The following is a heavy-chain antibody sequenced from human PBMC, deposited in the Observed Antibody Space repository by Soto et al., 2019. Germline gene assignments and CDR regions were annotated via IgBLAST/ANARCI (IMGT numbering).Heavy chain of an antibody. J-gene: IGHJ3*02. V-gene: IGHV3-7*04. CDR3: ARDSGPRGYDAFDI. D-gene: IGHD2-8*02. Sequence: EVQVVESGRGLVQPGGSLRLSCAASGFTFSNYWMTWVRQAPGKGLEWVAKIKQDASETFYVDSVKGRFTISRDNAKNSLYLQMNSLRAEDTAVYYCARDSGPRGYDAFDIWGQGTMVTVSS. CDR1: GFTFSNYW. CDR2: IKQDASET.